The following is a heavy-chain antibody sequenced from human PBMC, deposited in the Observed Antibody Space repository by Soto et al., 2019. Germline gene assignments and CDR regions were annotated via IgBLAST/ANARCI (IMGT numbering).Heavy chain of an antibody. CDR2: ISTDGTNQ. J-gene: IGHJ4*02. Sequence: GGSLRLSCVASGFNFKTYGMHWVRQAPGKGLEWVAVISTDGTNQHHADSVKGRFTISRDNFKNTLYLQMNSLRPEDTAVYFCAVGGGDLSLTPFDYWGQGTLVTVSS. CDR3: AVGGGDLSLTPFDY. CDR1: GFNFKTYG. D-gene: IGHD3-16*02. V-gene: IGHV3-30-3*01.